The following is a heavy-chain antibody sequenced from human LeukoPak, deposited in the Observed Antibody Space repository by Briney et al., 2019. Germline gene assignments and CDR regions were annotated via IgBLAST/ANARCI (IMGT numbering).Heavy chain of an antibody. J-gene: IGHJ3*02. CDR3: ASPSGWFGYGDYHDAFDI. Sequence: ASVKVSCKASGYTFTSYYMHWVRRAPGQGLEWMGIINPSGGSTSYAQKFQGRVTMTRDTSTSIVYMELSSLRSEDTAVYYCASPSGWFGYGDYHDAFDIWGQGTMVTVSS. CDR2: INPSGGST. V-gene: IGHV1-46*01. D-gene: IGHD4-17*01. CDR1: GYTFTSYY.